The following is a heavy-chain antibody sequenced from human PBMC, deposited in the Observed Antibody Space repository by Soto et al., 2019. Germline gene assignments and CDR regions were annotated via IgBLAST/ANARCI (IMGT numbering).Heavy chain of an antibody. CDR1: GYNFHSFV. V-gene: IGHV1-3*04. CDR3: ARTFAYCAANSDSPHHLLHY. Sequence: QVQLVQSGAEVKKPGASVKVSCKASGYNFHSFVIHWMRQAPGQRFEWMGWVNTGSGNTKYSQNFQGRVTITSESPANLVYMELSSLRSEDTAVYYGARTFAYCAANSDSPHHLLHYWGQGTLVAVSS. J-gene: IGHJ4*02. CDR2: VNTGSGNT. D-gene: IGHD2-21*01.